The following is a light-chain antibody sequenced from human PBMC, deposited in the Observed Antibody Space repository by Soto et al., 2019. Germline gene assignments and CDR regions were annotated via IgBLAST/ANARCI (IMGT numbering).Light chain of an antibody. CDR3: QQYDTSPNT. CDR1: QSVSSSY. J-gene: IGKJ2*01. CDR2: GAS. V-gene: IGKV3-20*01. Sequence: PGERAIVSCRASQSVSSSYLAWYQQKPGQAPRLLIYGASSRATGIPDRFSGSGSGTDFIFTISRLEPEDFAVYYCQQYDTSPNTFGQGTKLEIK.